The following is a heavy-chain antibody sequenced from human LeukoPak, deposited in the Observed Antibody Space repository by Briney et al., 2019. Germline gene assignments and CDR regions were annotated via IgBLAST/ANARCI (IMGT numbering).Heavy chain of an antibody. D-gene: IGHD6-19*01. CDR3: AREGSGWYFDY. Sequence: GASVKVSCKVSGYTLTELSMHWVRQAPGKGLEWMGGFDPEDGETIYAQKFQGRVTMTRDTSTSTVYMELSSLRSEDTAVYYCAREGSGWYFDYWGQGTLVTVSS. J-gene: IGHJ4*02. CDR2: FDPEDGET. CDR1: GYTLTELS. V-gene: IGHV1-24*01.